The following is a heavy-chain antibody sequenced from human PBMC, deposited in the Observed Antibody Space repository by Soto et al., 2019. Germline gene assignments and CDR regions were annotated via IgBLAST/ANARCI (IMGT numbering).Heavy chain of an antibody. CDR1: GGSISSGGYS. CDR3: ARDAGSFDY. CDR2: IYHSGST. J-gene: IGHJ4*02. V-gene: IGHV4-30-2*01. Sequence: SETLSLTCAVSGGSISSGGYSWSWIRQPPGKGLEWIGYIYHSGSTYYNPSLKSRVTISVDRSKNQFSLKLSSVTAADTAVYYCARDAGSFDYWGQGTLVTVSS. D-gene: IGHD3-10*01.